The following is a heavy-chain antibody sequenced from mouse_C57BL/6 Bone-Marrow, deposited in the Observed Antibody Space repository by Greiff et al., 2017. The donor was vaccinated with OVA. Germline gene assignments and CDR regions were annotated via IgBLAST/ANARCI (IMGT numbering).Heavy chain of an antibody. CDR3: ARLGDYYGSSSWFAH. V-gene: IGHV1-39*01. Sequence: LKESGPELVKPGASVKISCKASGYSFTDYNMNWVKQSNGKSLEWIGVINPNYGTTSYNQKFKGKATLTVDQSSSTAYMQLNSLTSEDSAVYYCARLGDYYGSSSWFAHWGQGTLVTVSA. CDR2: INPNYGTT. J-gene: IGHJ3*01. CDR1: GYSFTDYN. D-gene: IGHD1-1*01.